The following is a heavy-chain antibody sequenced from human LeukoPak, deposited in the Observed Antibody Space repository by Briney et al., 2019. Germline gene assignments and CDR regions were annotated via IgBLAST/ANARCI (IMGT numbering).Heavy chain of an antibody. Sequence: GGSLRLSCAASGFTFSSYGMHWVRQAPGKGLEWVAVRSYDGSNKYYADSVKGRFTISRDNSKNTLYLQMNSLRAEDTAVYYCAKGRSGIVATIFDYWGQGTLVTVSS. CDR3: AKGRSGIVATIFDY. J-gene: IGHJ4*02. CDR2: RSYDGSNK. V-gene: IGHV3-30*18. D-gene: IGHD5-12*01. CDR1: GFTFSSYG.